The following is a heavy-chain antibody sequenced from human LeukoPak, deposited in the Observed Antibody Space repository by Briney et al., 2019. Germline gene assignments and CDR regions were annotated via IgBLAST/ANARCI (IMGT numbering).Heavy chain of an antibody. CDR1: GFTFSSYN. D-gene: IGHD3-22*01. V-gene: IGHV3-21*04. J-gene: IGHJ2*01. Sequence: GGSLRLSCAASGFTFSSYNMNWVRQAPGKGLEWVSSITSSSTYIYYADSVKGRFTISRDNAKNSLYLQMNSLRAEDTAVYYCANSRRSGYWYFDLWGRGTLVTVSS. CDR3: ANSRRSGYWYFDL. CDR2: ITSSSTYI.